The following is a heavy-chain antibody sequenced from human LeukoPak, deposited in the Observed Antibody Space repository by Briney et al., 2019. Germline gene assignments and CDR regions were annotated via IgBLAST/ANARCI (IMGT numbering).Heavy chain of an antibody. D-gene: IGHD3-16*01. V-gene: IGHV4-31*03. CDR3: ASSETVMRT. J-gene: IGHJ5*02. CDR1: GGSISSGAYY. CDR2: IHYSGST. Sequence: SPSQTLSLTCTVSGGSISSGAYYWSWIRQHPGKGLEWIGYIHYSGSTYYNPSLKSRVTISVDTSKKQFYLKVNSVTATDTAVYYCASSETVMRTWGQGTLVTVSS.